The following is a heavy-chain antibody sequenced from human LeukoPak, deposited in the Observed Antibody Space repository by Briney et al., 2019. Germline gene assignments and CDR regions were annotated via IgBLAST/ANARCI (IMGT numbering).Heavy chain of an antibody. V-gene: IGHV3-74*01. CDR3: ARDGGYTYGYFDY. D-gene: IGHD5-18*01. CDR1: GFTFSDNR. Sequence: PGGSLRLSCAASGFTFSDNRMHWVRQAPGKGLVWVSRINTDGSSTAYADSVKGRFTISRDNAKNTLYLQMNSLRAEDTAVYYCARDGGYTYGYFDYWGRGTLVTVPS. J-gene: IGHJ4*02. CDR2: INTDGSST.